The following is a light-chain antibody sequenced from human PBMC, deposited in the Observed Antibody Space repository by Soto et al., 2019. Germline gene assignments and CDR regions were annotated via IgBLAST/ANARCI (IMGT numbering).Light chain of an antibody. CDR1: QSVSSN. Sequence: EIVMTQSPATLSVSPGERATLSCRASQSVSSNLAWYQQKPGQAPRLLIYGASTRATGIPARFSGSGSGTEFTLTISSLQSEDFAVSYGHQYNNWLITFGQGTRLEIK. V-gene: IGKV3-15*01. J-gene: IGKJ5*01. CDR3: HQYNNWLIT. CDR2: GAS.